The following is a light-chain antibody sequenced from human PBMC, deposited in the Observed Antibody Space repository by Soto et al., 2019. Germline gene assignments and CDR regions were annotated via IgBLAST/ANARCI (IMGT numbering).Light chain of an antibody. Sequence: QSALTQPPSASGSPGQSVTISCTGTSSDVGGYNYVSWYQQHPGKAPKLMIYEVSKRPSGVPERCSGSKSDNTASLTVSGLQAEDEADYYCSSYAGSNNLIFGGGTKLPV. CDR3: SSYAGSNNLI. CDR1: SSDVGGYNY. V-gene: IGLV2-8*01. J-gene: IGLJ2*01. CDR2: EVS.